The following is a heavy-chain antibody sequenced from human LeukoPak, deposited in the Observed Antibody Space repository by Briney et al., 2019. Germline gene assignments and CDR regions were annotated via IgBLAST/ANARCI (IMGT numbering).Heavy chain of an antibody. CDR3: ARESLRDFWSGFDY. Sequence: GGSLRLSCVGSGFTFSDYGMHWVRQAPGRGLEWVAVTSHDGSNRYYAETVKGRFTISRDNSKNTVNLEMNSLRAEDTAVYYCARESLRDFWSGFDYWGQGTLVTVSS. CDR2: TSHDGSNR. CDR1: GFTFSDYG. J-gene: IGHJ4*02. D-gene: IGHD3-3*01. V-gene: IGHV3-30*04.